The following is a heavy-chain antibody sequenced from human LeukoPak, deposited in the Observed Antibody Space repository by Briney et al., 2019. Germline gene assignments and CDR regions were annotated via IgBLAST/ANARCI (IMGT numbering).Heavy chain of an antibody. CDR3: ARVPRYSSGWRYGMDV. CDR2: IYYSGST. D-gene: IGHD6-19*01. J-gene: IGHJ6*02. CDR1: GGSISSYY. V-gene: IGHV4-59*01. Sequence: SESLSLTCTVSGGSISSYYWSWIRQPPGKGLEWSGYIYYSGSTTYNPSLKSRVTISVDTSKNQFSLKLSSVTAADTAVYYCARVPRYSSGWRYGMDVWGQGTTVTVSS.